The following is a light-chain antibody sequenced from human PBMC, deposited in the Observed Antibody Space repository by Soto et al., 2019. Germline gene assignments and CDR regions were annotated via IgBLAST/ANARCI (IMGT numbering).Light chain of an antibody. CDR1: QSVSSSY. J-gene: IGKJ1*01. CDR2: GAS. CDR3: QQYASSRGV. V-gene: IGKV3-20*01. Sequence: EIVLTQSPGTLSLSPGERATLSCRASQSVSSSYLAWYRQKPLQAPRLLIYGASSRATGILDRFSGSGSGTDFTLTISRLEPEDFAVYYCQQYASSRGVFGQGTKVELK.